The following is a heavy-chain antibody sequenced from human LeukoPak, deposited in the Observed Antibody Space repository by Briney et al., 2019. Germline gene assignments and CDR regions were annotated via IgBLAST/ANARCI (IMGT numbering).Heavy chain of an antibody. CDR1: GFTFSSHG. Sequence: PGGSLRLSCAASGFTFSSHGMSWVRQGPGKGLEWVSGISGSGGDTCYADSVEGRFTISRDNSKSTLYLQMNSLRAEDTAVYYCARYGDYGTVDYWGQGTLVTVSS. V-gene: IGHV3-23*01. CDR2: ISGSGGDT. D-gene: IGHD4-17*01. CDR3: ARYGDYGTVDY. J-gene: IGHJ4*02.